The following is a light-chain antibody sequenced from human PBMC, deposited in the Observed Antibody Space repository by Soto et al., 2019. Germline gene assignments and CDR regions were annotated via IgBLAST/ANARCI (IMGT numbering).Light chain of an antibody. CDR3: QQYSTYSRA. CDR2: KAS. CDR1: QSISSW. Sequence: DMQITQSPSTLSSSVGDRVTITCRASQSISSWLAWYQQKPGKAPKLLIYKASSLETGAPSRFSGSGYGTEFTLTISSLQPDDFATYYCQQYSTYSRAFGQGTKV. V-gene: IGKV1-5*03. J-gene: IGKJ1*01.